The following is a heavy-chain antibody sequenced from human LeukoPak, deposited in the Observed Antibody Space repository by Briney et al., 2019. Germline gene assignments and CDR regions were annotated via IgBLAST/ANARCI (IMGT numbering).Heavy chain of an antibody. J-gene: IGHJ4*02. D-gene: IGHD3-3*01. V-gene: IGHV4-4*07. Sequence: SETLSLTCTVSGDSISNYYWSWIRQPAGKGLEWIGRIYTSGSTNYNPSLKSRVSISADTSKNQFSLNLTSVTAADTAIYYCARGWKTYDFLSSSPRGYFDHWSQGTLVTVSS. CDR1: GDSISNYY. CDR3: ARGWKTYDFLSSSPRGYFDH. CDR2: IYTSGST.